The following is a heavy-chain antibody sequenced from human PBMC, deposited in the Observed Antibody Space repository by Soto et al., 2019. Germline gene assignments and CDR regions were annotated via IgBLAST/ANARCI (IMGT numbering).Heavy chain of an antibody. CDR3: ARDPHSGSYPSHFDY. V-gene: IGHV3-33*01. CDR2: IWYDGSNK. Sequence: QGQLVESGGGVVQPGRSLRLSCAASGFTFSSYGMHWVRQAPGKGLEWVAVIWYDGSNKYYADSVKGRFTISRDNSKNTLYLQMNSLRAEDTAVYYCARDPHSGSYPSHFDYWGQGTLVTVSS. CDR1: GFTFSSYG. J-gene: IGHJ4*02. D-gene: IGHD1-26*01.